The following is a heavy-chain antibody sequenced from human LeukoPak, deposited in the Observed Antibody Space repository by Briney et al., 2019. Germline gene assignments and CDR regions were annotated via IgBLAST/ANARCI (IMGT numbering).Heavy chain of an antibody. Sequence: GESLKISCKGSGYSFTSYWIGWVRQMPGKGLEWMGIIYPGDSDTRYSPSFQGQVTISADKSISTAYLQWSSLKASDTAMYYCARQPNIGYSSGWHGESFDYWGQGTLVTVSS. CDR2: IYPGDSDT. CDR3: ARQPNIGYSSGWHGESFDY. D-gene: IGHD6-19*01. V-gene: IGHV5-51*01. J-gene: IGHJ4*02. CDR1: GYSFTSYW.